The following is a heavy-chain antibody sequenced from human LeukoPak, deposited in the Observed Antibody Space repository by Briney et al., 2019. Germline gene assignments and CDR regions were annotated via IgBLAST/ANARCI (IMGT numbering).Heavy chain of an antibody. V-gene: IGHV3-20*04. J-gene: IGHJ5*02. CDR3: ARDGDLKFLEWLENWFGP. CDR2: INWNSGST. CDR1: GFTFDDYG. D-gene: IGHD3-3*01. Sequence: PGGSLRLSCAASGFTFDDYGMSWVRQAPGKGLEWVSGINWNSGSTGYADSVKGRFTISRDNAKNSLYLQMNSLRAEDTALYYCARDGDLKFLEWLENWFGPWGQGTLVTVSS.